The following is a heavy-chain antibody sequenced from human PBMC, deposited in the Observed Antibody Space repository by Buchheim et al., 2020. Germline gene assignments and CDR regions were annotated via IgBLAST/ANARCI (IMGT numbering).Heavy chain of an antibody. CDR3: ANPPDWGDSGRTNY. J-gene: IGHJ4*02. Sequence: EVQLLESGGGLVQPVGSLRLSCAASGFTFSTYAMSWVRQAPGTGLEWVSSITGSGDSTYYADSVKGRFTISRDNSKNTLYLQMNSLRPEDTAVYYCANPPDWGDSGRTNYWGQGAL. CDR2: ITGSGDST. V-gene: IGHV3-23*01. CDR1: GFTFSTYA. D-gene: IGHD1-7*01.